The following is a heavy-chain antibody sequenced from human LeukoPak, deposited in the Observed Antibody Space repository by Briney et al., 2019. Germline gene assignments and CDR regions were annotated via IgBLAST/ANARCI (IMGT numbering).Heavy chain of an antibody. CDR2: IYYSGST. D-gene: IGHD4-17*01. V-gene: IGHV4-61*01. J-gene: IGHJ4*02. Sequence: PSETLSLTCTVSGGSITSSSYYWSWIRQPPGKGLEWIGYIYYSGSTNYNPSLKSRVTISVDTSKNQFSLKLSSVTAADTAVYYCARAHPTVTNFDYWGQGTLVTVSS. CDR3: ARAHPTVTNFDY. CDR1: GGSITSSSYY.